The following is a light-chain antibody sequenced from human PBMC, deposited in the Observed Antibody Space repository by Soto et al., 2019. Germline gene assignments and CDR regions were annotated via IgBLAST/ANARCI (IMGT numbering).Light chain of an antibody. CDR1: QGINNW. Sequence: DIQMTQSPSSVSASVGDTVSITCRASQGINNWLAWYQQKPGKAPQVLIYAASSLQSGVPSRFSVSGFGTDFNLTITSLQPEDFATYFCQQANNFPLTFGGGTKIEIK. V-gene: IGKV1-12*01. J-gene: IGKJ4*01. CDR2: AAS. CDR3: QQANNFPLT.